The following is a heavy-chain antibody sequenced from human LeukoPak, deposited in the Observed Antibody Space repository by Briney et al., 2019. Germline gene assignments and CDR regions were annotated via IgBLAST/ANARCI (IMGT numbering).Heavy chain of an antibody. J-gene: IGHJ4*02. CDR2: ILYSGST. D-gene: IGHD3-10*01. V-gene: IGHV4-30-4*08. Sequence: SWVRQPPGKGLEWIGYILYSGSTYYNPSLKSRVTISVDTSKNQFSLKLKSVTAADTAVYYCARDQLVRGVINYCWGQGTLVTVSS. CDR3: ARDQLVRGVINYC.